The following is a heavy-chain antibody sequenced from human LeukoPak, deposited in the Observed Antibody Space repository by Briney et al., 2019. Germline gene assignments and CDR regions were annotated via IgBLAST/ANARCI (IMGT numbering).Heavy chain of an antibody. CDR3: AKAPYYYDSSGYYLSAFDI. CDR2: ISWNSGSI. V-gene: IGHV3-9*01. CDR1: GFTFDDYA. J-gene: IGHJ3*02. D-gene: IGHD3-22*01. Sequence: GGSLRLSCAASGFTFDDYAMHWVRQAPGKGLEWVSGISWNSGSIGYADSVKGRFTISRDNAKNSLYLQMNSLRAEDTALYYCAKAPYYYDSSGYYLSAFDIWGQGTMVTVSS.